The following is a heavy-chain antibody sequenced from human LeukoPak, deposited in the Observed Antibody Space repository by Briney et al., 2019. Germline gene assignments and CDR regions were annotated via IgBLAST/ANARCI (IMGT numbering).Heavy chain of an antibody. D-gene: IGHD2-2*01. CDR2: IDWDDDK. CDR1: GFSLSTSGMC. CDR3: ARSRYCSSTSCYWIDY. Sequence: SGPALVKPTPTLTLTCTFSGFSLSTSGMCVSWIRQPPGKALEWLARIDWDDDKYYSTSLKTRLTISKDTSKNQVVLTMTNMDPVDTATYYCARSRYCSSTSCYWIDYWGQGTLVTVSS. J-gene: IGHJ4*02. V-gene: IGHV2-70*11.